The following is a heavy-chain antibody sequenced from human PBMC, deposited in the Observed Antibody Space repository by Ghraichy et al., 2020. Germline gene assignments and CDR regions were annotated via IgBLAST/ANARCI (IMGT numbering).Heavy chain of an antibody. CDR2: ISWNSGSI. CDR1: GFTFDDYA. V-gene: IGHV3-9*01. Sequence: GGSLRLSCAASGFTFDDYAMHWVRQAPGKGLEWVSGISWNSGSIGYADSVKGRFTISRDNAKNSLYLQMNSLRAEDTALYYCAKVHMGMIDDYGDYAFDYWGQGTLVTVSS. D-gene: IGHD4-17*01. CDR3: AKVHMGMIDDYGDYAFDY. J-gene: IGHJ4*02.